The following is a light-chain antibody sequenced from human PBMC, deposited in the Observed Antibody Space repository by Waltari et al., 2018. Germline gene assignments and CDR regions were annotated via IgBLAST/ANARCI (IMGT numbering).Light chain of an antibody. CDR2: GAS. J-gene: IGKJ1*01. Sequence: ETGWTQSPCILFSSPGEGATLSCRASQSVSRTLALYQQKPGQAPRLLIYGASSRPTGIPDRFSGSGSGTDFSLTISRLEPDDSAVYFCQHYVSLPATFGQGTKVEIK. V-gene: IGKV3-20*01. CDR3: QHYVSLPAT. CDR1: QSVSRT.